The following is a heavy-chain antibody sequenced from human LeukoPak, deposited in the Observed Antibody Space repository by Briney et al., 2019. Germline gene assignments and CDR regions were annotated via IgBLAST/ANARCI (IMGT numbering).Heavy chain of an antibody. D-gene: IGHD6-19*01. CDR2: INPNSGGT. V-gene: IGHV1-2*02. Sequence: ASVKVSCKASGYTFTGYYMHWVRQAPGQGLEWMGWINPNSGGTNYAQKFQGRVTMTRDTSINTAYMELSRLRSDDTAVYYCARSVAVAGSPLGYWGQGTLVTVSS. CDR3: ARSVAVAGSPLGY. CDR1: GYTFTGYY. J-gene: IGHJ4*02.